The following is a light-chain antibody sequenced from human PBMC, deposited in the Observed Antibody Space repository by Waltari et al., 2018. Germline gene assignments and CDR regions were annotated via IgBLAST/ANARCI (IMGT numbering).Light chain of an antibody. CDR1: QSLVHSDGKTY. Sequence: DVVMTQSPLSLPVTLGQPATISCRSSQSLVHSDGKTYLNWFQRRPGQSPRRLIYKVCNRDAGVPDRFSGSGSGTDFILTISRVEAEDVGTYYCMQATQWPLTFGQGTKVEIK. CDR3: MQATQWPLT. V-gene: IGKV2-30*02. CDR2: KVC. J-gene: IGKJ1*01.